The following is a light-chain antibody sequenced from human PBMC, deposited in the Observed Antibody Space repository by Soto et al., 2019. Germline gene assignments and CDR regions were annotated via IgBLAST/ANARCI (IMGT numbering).Light chain of an antibody. CDR3: SSYAGSSSYV. CDR2: EVN. Sequence: QSVLTQPPSASGSPGQSVTISCTGTSSDVGGYNYVSWYQQHPGKAPKLMIYEVNKRPSGVPDRFSGSKSGTTASLTVSGLQAEDEADYYCSSYAGSSSYVFGTGTSSPS. CDR1: SSDVGGYNY. J-gene: IGLJ1*01. V-gene: IGLV2-8*01.